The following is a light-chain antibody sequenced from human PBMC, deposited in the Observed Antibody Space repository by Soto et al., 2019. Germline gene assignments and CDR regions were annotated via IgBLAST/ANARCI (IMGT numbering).Light chain of an antibody. J-gene: IGKJ1*01. Sequence: DIQMTQSPSTLSASVGDRVTITCRASQSISSWLAWYQQKPGKAPKLLIYDASSLESGVQSRFSGSGSGSEFTLTISGLQPDDFATYYCQQYNSYQWTFGQGTKVDIK. V-gene: IGKV1-5*01. CDR3: QQYNSYQWT. CDR2: DAS. CDR1: QSISSW.